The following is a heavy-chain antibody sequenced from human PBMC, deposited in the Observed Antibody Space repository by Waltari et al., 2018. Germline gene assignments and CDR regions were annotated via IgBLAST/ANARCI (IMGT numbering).Heavy chain of an antibody. Sequence: EVQLVGSGGGLVKPGGSLRLSCAASGFTFSSYTMNWVRQAPGKGLEWVASIRSGSSYIYYADSVNGRFTISRDNAKNSLYLQMNSLRVEDTAVYYCAREWGVMVGTAGFYFDYWGQGALVTVSS. CDR3: AREWGVMVGTAGFYFDY. CDR1: GFTFSSYT. D-gene: IGHD2-15*01. CDR2: IRSGSSYI. V-gene: IGHV3-21*01. J-gene: IGHJ4*02.